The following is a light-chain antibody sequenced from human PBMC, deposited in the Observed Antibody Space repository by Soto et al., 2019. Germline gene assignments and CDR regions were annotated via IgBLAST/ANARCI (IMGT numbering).Light chain of an antibody. CDR1: SSDVGGYDY. CDR2: EVT. Sequence: QSVLTQPASVSGSPGQSITISCTGTSSDVGGYDYVSWYQHHPGKAPKLMIYEVTKRPSGVPDRFSGSKSGNTASLTVSGLLAEDEADYYCASYAGGNQVFGTGTKLTVL. V-gene: IGLV2-8*01. J-gene: IGLJ1*01. CDR3: ASYAGGNQV.